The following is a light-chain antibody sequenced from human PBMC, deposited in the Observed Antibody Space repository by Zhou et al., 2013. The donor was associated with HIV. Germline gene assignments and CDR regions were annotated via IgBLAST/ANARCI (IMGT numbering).Light chain of an antibody. V-gene: IGKV1-5*03. Sequence: DIQMTQSPSTLSASVGDRVTISCRASQNVNSWLAWYQQRPGKAPKLLVYKASNLQSEVPSRFSGSGSGTDFTLTISSLQPEDFATYYCLQDYNYPWTFGQGTKVEIK. CDR2: KAS. J-gene: IGKJ1*01. CDR1: QNVNSW. CDR3: LQDYNYPWT.